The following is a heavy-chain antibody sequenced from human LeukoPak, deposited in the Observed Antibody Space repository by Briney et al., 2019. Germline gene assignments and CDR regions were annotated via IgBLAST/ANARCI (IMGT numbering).Heavy chain of an antibody. J-gene: IGHJ4*02. V-gene: IGHV3-23*01. D-gene: IGHD2-2*01. CDR2: LSGSGGNT. Sequence: GGSLRLSCTASGFTFSSYAMSWVRQAPGKGLEWVSALSGSGGNTYYADSVKGRFAISRDNSKNTLYLQMNSLRAEDTAKYYCAKVASLCTSTSCVRGGFDYWGQGTLVTVSS. CDR1: GFTFSSYA. CDR3: AKVASLCTSTSCVRGGFDY.